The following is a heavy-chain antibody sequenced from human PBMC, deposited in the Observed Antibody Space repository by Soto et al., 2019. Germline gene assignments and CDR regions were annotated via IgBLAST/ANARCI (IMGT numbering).Heavy chain of an antibody. CDR1: GGSISSGGYY. CDR3: ASGREVYDYGDYVYFQH. J-gene: IGHJ1*01. V-gene: IGHV4-31*03. CDR2: IYYSGST. D-gene: IGHD4-17*01. Sequence: QVQLQESGPGLVKPSQTLSLTCTVSGGSISSGGYYWSWIRQHPGKGLEWIGYIYYSGSTYYNPSLKSRVTISVDTSKNQFSLKLSSVTAADTAVYYCASGREVYDYGDYVYFQHWGQGTLVTVSS.